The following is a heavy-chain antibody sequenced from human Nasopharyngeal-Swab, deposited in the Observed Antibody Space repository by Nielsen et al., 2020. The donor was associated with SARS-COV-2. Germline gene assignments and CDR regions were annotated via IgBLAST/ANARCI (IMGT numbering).Heavy chain of an antibody. D-gene: IGHD2/OR15-2a*01. J-gene: IGHJ5*02. CDR2: IIHSGST. Sequence: GSLRLSCAVYGGSFSGYSWIWVRQPPGKGLEWIGQIIHSGSTNYNPSLKSRVTISADTSKNQLSLKVNSVTAADTAVYYCVRVGESNSLNIWFDPWGQGTLVSVSS. V-gene: IGHV4-34*12. CDR3: VRVGESNSLNIWFDP. CDR1: GGSFSGYS.